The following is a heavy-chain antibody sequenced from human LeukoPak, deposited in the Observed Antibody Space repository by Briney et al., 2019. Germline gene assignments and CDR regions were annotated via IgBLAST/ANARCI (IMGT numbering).Heavy chain of an antibody. J-gene: IGHJ1*01. CDR1: GFIFSDYY. V-gene: IGHV3-11*01. Sequence: GGSLRLSCAASGFIFSDYYMSWVRQAPGEGLEWGSFISSSGSTIYYADSVDGRFTISRDNAKDSLYLQMNSLRAEDTAVYYCASLSSRGFLECLSNFQHWGQGTLVTVSS. D-gene: IGHD3-3*01. CDR2: ISSSGSTI. CDR3: ASLSSRGFLECLSNFQH.